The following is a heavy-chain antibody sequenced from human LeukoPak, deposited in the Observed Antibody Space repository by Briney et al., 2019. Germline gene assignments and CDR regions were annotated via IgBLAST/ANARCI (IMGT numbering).Heavy chain of an antibody. CDR1: GFSFTAYS. Sequence: GGSLTLSCAASGFSFTAYSMNWVRQAPGRGLEWISYIGPGGDIYYADSVTGRFTVSRDTAKNSLYLQMNGLRVEGTAVYYCARRFDSWGQGTLVTVSS. CDR3: ARRFDS. V-gene: IGHV3-48*01. J-gene: IGHJ4*02. CDR2: IGPGGDI.